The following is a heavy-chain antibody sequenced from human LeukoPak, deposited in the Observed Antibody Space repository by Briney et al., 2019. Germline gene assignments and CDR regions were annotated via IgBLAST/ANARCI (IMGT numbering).Heavy chain of an antibody. Sequence: PSGTLSLTCTVSGGSIGISSYYWGRIRQPPGKGLEWIGSISYSGSTNYSPSLKSRITISVDTSKNQFSLKVSSVTAADTAVYYCARRAVGATANFDFWGQGTLVTVSS. V-gene: IGHV4-39*01. CDR3: ARRAVGATANFDF. J-gene: IGHJ4*02. D-gene: IGHD1-26*01. CDR1: GGSIGISSYY. CDR2: ISYSGST.